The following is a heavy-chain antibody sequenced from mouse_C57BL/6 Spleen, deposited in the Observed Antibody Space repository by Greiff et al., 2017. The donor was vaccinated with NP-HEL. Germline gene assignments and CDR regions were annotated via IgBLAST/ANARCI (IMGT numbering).Heavy chain of an antibody. V-gene: IGHV3-1*01. J-gene: IGHJ4*01. D-gene: IGHD2-2*01. CDR2: ISYSGST. CDR1: GYSITSGYD. Sequence: EVQGVESGPGMVKPSQSLSLTCTVTGYSITSGYDWHWIRHFPGNKLEWMGYISYSGSTNYNPSLKSRISITHDTSKNHFFLKLNSVTTEDTATYYCARGWLPTYAMDYWGQGTSVTVSS. CDR3: ARGWLPTYAMDY.